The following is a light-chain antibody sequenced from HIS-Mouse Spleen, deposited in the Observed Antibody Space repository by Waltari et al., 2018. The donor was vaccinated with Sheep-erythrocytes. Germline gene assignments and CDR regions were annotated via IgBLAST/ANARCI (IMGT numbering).Light chain of an antibody. CDR2: RNN. J-gene: IGLJ3*02. CDR3: AAWDDSLSGNWV. CDR1: SSHIGSNY. V-gene: IGLV1-47*01. Sequence: QSVLTQPPSASGTPGQRVTISCSGSSSHIGSNYVYWYQQLPGTAPKLLIYRNNPRPSGVPDRFSGSKSGTSASLAISGLRSEDEADYYCAAWDDSLSGNWVFGGGTKLTVL.